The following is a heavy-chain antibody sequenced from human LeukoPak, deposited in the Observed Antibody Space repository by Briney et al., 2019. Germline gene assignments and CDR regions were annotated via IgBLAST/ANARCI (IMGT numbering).Heavy chain of an antibody. Sequence: GGSLRLSCAASGFTFSSYAMHWVRQAPGKGLEWVAVISYDGSNKYYADSVKGRFTISRDNSKNTLYLQMNSLRAEDTAVYYCARDLPVVPAAILYYFDYWGQGTLVTVSS. V-gene: IGHV3-30-3*01. CDR3: ARDLPVVPAAILYYFDY. J-gene: IGHJ4*02. D-gene: IGHD2-2*02. CDR2: ISYDGSNK. CDR1: GFTFSSYA.